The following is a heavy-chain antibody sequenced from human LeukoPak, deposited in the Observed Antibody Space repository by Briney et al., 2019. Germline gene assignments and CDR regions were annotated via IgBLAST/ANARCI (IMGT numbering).Heavy chain of an antibody. CDR2: ITDSGSTI. Sequence: PGGSLRLSCAASGFTFRDYNMNWVRQAPGKGPGGVSYITDSGSTIHYADSVNGRFTISRDNAKNSLYLQMNSLRAEDSGVYYCARSIGLTGGGVDVWGRGTTVTVSS. D-gene: IGHD3-9*01. CDR1: GFTFRDYN. CDR3: ARSIGLTGGGVDV. V-gene: IGHV3-11*01. J-gene: IGHJ6*02.